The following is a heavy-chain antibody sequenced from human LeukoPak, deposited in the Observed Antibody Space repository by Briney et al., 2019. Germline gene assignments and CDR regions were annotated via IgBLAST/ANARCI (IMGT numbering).Heavy chain of an antibody. CDR3: ARTMTGAFFDY. Sequence: GGSLRLSCVASGFTFSTYWIHWVRQAPGKGLVWVSHINGDGSSTSYADSVKGRFAISRNNAKNTLYLQMNRLRAEDTAVYYCARTMTGAFFDYWGQGALVTVSS. CDR1: GFTFSTYW. V-gene: IGHV3-74*01. CDR2: INGDGSST. J-gene: IGHJ4*02. D-gene: IGHD3-9*01.